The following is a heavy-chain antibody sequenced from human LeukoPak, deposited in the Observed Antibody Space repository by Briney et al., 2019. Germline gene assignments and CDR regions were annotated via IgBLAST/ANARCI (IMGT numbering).Heavy chain of an antibody. CDR3: ARDLYGDRDY. CDR2: INHNGST. J-gene: IGHJ4*02. Sequence: SETLSLTCAVYGGSFSGYYWSWIRQPPGKGLEWIGEINHNGSTNYNPSLKSRVTISVDTSKNQFSLKLSSVTAADTAVYYCARDLYGDRDYWGQGTLVTVSS. V-gene: IGHV4-34*01. CDR1: GGSFSGYY. D-gene: IGHD4-17*01.